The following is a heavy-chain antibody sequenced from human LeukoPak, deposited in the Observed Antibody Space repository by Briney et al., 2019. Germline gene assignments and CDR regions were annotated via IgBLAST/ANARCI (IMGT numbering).Heavy chain of an antibody. CDR3: ARTLIPAPFDY. V-gene: IGHV4-39*01. Sequence: SETLSLTCTVSGGSISGSSHYWGWIRQPPGKGLEWIGSVSYSGSTYSNLSLKSRVTISVDTSKTQFSLKLSSVTAADTAVYYCARTLIPAPFDYWGQGTLVTVSS. J-gene: IGHJ4*02. CDR1: GGSISGSSHY. D-gene: IGHD1-14*01. CDR2: VSYSGST.